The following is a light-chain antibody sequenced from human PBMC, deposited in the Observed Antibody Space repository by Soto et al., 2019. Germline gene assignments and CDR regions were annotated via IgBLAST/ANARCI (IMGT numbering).Light chain of an antibody. CDR3: QQYNSYS. J-gene: IGKJ1*01. CDR2: DAS. V-gene: IGKV1-5*01. Sequence: DIQMTQSPSSVSASVGDRVTITCRASQNIIRGLAWYQQKPGKAPKLLIFDASSLQSGVPSRFSGSGSGTEFTLTISSLQPDDFATYCCQQYNSYSFGQGTKVDI. CDR1: QNIIRG.